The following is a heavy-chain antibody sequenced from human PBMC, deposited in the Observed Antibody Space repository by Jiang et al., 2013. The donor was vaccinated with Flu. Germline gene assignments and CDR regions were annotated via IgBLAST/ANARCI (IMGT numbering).Heavy chain of an antibody. CDR3: ARVRRSQMAEPHDWFDP. CDR1: GGSISSGGYS. D-gene: IGHD5-24*01. V-gene: IGHV4-30-4*07. CDR2: IYYSGST. Sequence: GLVKPSQTLSLTCAVSGGSISSGGYSWSWIRQPPGKGLEWIGYIYYSGSTNYNPSLKSRVTISVDTSKNQFSLKLSSVTAADTAVYYCARVRRSQMAEPHDWFDPWGQGTLVTVSS. J-gene: IGHJ5*02.